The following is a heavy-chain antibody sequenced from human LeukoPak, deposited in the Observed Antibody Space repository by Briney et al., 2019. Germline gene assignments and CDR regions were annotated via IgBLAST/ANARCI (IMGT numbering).Heavy chain of an antibody. V-gene: IGHV3-23*01. CDR2: ITSSGGST. J-gene: IGHJ4*02. CDR1: GFTFSSYA. D-gene: IGHD3-10*02. CDR3: ARDLCWGCFDD. Sequence: GRSLRLSCAASGFTFSSYAMHWVRQAPGKGLEWVSAITSSGGSTYYGDSVKGRFTISRDNSRNTLYLQMNSLRVDDTAVYYCARDLCWGCFDDWGQGNLVTVSS.